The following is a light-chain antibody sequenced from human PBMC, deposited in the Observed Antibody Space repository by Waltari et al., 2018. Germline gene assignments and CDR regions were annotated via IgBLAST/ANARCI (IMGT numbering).Light chain of an antibody. J-gene: IGKJ4*01. CDR1: ESVLYSRNHTDH. CDR3: QQYYNTPLT. V-gene: IGKV4-1*01. CDR2: WAS. Sequence: DIVMTQSPESLAVSLGERATINCKSSESVLYSRNHTDHLAWYQQKPGQRPKLLIYWASTRESGVPDRFSGSGSETEFTLTINSLQAEDVAVYYCQQYYNTPLTFGGGTKV.